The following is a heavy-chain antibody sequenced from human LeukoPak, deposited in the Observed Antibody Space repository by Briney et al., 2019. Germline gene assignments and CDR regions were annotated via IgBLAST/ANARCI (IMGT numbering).Heavy chain of an antibody. Sequence: GGSLRPSCTVSGFTVSSNSMSWVRQAPGKGLEWVSFIYSGGSTQYSDSVKGRFTISRDNSKNTLYLQMNSLRAEDTAVYYCARDLPKGDILTGYFDYWGQGTLVTVSS. D-gene: IGHD3-9*01. J-gene: IGHJ4*02. CDR2: IYSGGST. V-gene: IGHV3-53*01. CDR1: GFTVSSNS. CDR3: ARDLPKGDILTGYFDY.